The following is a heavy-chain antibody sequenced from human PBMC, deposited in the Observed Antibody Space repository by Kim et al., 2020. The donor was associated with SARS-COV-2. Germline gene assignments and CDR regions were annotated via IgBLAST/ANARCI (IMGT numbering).Heavy chain of an antibody. Sequence: GGSLRLSCAASGFTFSSYAMSWVRQAPGKGLEWVSAISGSGGSTYYADSVKGRFTISRDNSKNTLYLQMNSLRAEDTAVYYCASQPVLLWFGELSSPYFDPWGQGTLVTVSS. V-gene: IGHV3-23*01. CDR3: ASQPVLLWFGELSSPYFDP. CDR2: ISGSGGST. CDR1: GFTFSSYA. J-gene: IGHJ5*02. D-gene: IGHD3-10*01.